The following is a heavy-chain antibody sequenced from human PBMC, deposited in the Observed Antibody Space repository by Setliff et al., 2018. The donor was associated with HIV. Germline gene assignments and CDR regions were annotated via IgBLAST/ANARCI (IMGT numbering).Heavy chain of an antibody. J-gene: IGHJ4*02. CDR2: IWYDGSKT. Sequence: LRLSCAASGFTFTTYGMHWVRQAPGKGLEWVAVIWYDGSKTYYVDSVKGRFTISRDNSKNTVYLQMNSLRGEDTAVYYCAKDLCGGDCYGTGGFDYWGQGTPVTVSS. V-gene: IGHV3-33*06. CDR3: AKDLCGGDCYGTGGFDY. CDR1: GFTFTTYG. D-gene: IGHD2-21*01.